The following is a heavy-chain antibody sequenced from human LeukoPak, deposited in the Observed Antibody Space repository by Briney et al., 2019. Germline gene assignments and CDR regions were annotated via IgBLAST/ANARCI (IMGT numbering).Heavy chain of an antibody. CDR2: INHIEST. V-gene: IGHV4-34*01. D-gene: IGHD4-17*01. CDR3: ARGRGASTVTTEFDY. CDR1: GESFSGYY. J-gene: IGHJ4*02. Sequence: PSETLSLTCAVYGESFSGYYWSWIRQPPGKGLEWIGEINHIESTNFNPSLKSRVTISVDTSKNQFFLKLSSVTAADTAVYYCARGRGASTVTTEFDYWGLGTLVTVSS.